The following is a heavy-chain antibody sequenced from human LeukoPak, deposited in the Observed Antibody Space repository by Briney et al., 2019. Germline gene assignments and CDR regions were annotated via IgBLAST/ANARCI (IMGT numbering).Heavy chain of an antibody. Sequence: GESLKISCKGSGYTFTSHWIGWVRQMPGKGLEWMGIVYPGDSDTRYSPSFQGQVTISADKSINTAYLQWSSLKALDTAMYYCARHLVDRQDSDAFDIWGQGTMVTVSS. CDR3: ARHLVDRQDSDAFDI. J-gene: IGHJ3*02. CDR2: VYPGDSDT. D-gene: IGHD3-9*01. V-gene: IGHV5-51*01. CDR1: GYTFTSHW.